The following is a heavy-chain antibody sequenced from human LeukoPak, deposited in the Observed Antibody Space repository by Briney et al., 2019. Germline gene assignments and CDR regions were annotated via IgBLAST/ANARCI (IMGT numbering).Heavy chain of an antibody. D-gene: IGHD2-15*01. CDR1: GFTFSSYW. CDR2: IKQDGSEK. J-gene: IGHJ4*02. Sequence: GGSLRLSCAASGFTFSSYWMSWVRQAPGKGLEWVANIKQDGSEKYYVDSVKGRFTISRDNAKNSLYLQMNRLRAEDTAVYYCARDGVAAAEDYWGQGTLVTVSS. V-gene: IGHV3-7*01. CDR3: ARDGVAAAEDY.